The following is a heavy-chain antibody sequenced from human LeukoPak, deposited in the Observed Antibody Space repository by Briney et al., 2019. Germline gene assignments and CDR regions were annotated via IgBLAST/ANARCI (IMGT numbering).Heavy chain of an antibody. Sequence: SETLSLTCTVSGGSISSSSYYWGWIRQPPGKGLEWIGSIYYSGSTYYNPSLKSRVTISVDTSKNQFSPKLSSVTAADTAVYYCARQGGGYYYDSSGYYWKGFDYWGQGTLVTVSS. J-gene: IGHJ4*02. D-gene: IGHD3-22*01. CDR1: GGSISSSSYY. V-gene: IGHV4-39*01. CDR2: IYYSGST. CDR3: ARQGGGYYYDSSGYYWKGFDY.